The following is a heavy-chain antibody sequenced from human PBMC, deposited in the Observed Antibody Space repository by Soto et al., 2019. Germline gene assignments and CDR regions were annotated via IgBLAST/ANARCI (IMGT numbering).Heavy chain of an antibody. CDR3: ASSEYYYDSSGDLGFQH. V-gene: IGHV1-18*04. D-gene: IGHD3-22*01. J-gene: IGHJ1*01. CDR2: ISGYNGNT. CDR1: GYTFSSYG. Sequence: ASVKVSCKASGYTFSSYGISWVRQAPGQGLEWMGWISGYNGNTKYAQKVQGRITLTTDTSTSTAYMELSSLRSEDTAVYYCASSEYYYDSSGDLGFQHWGQGTLVTVSS.